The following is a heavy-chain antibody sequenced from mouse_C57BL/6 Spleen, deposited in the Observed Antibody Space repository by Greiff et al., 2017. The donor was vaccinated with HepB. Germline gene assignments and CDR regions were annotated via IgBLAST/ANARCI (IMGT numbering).Heavy chain of an antibody. CDR2: INPNYGTT. CDR3: ARTPYYGSSYYFDY. CDR1: GYSFTDYN. D-gene: IGHD1-1*01. V-gene: IGHV1-39*01. J-gene: IGHJ2*01. Sequence: EVQLQESGPELVKPGASVKISCKASGYSFTDYNMNWVKQSNGKSLEWIGVINPNYGTTSYNQKFKGKATLTVDQSSNTAYMQLNSLTSEDSAVYYCARTPYYGSSYYFDYWGQGTTLTVSS.